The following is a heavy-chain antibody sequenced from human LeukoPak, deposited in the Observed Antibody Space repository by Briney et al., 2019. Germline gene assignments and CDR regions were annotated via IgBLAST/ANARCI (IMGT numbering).Heavy chain of an antibody. CDR2: IYYSGST. D-gene: IGHD6-19*01. J-gene: IGHJ4*02. V-gene: IGHV4-39*01. CDR3: ARMYSSGWYGY. Sequence: SETLSLTCTVSGGSISSSSYYWGWIRQPPGKGLEWTGSIYYSGSTYYNPSLKSRVTISVDTSKNQFSLKLSSVTAADTAVYYCARMYSSGWYGYWGQGTLVTVSS. CDR1: GGSISSSSYY.